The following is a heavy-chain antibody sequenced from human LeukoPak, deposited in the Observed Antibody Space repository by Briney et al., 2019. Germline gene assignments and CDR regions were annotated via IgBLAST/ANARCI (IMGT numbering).Heavy chain of an antibody. CDR2: IYYSGST. CDR3: AKEGTDYDSSGYPSGFDY. Sequence: SETLSLTCTVSGGSISSGGYYWSWIRQHPGKGLEWIGYIYYSGSTYYNPSLKSRVTISVDTSKNQFSLKLSSVTAADTAVYYCAKEGTDYDSSGYPSGFDYWGQGTLVTVSS. J-gene: IGHJ4*02. D-gene: IGHD3-22*01. CDR1: GGSISSGGYY. V-gene: IGHV4-31*03.